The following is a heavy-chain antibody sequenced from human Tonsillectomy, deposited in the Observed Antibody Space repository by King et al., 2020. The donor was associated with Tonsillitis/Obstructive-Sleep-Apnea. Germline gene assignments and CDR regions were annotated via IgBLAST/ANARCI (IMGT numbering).Heavy chain of an antibody. V-gene: IGHV2-70*11. CDR1: GFSLSTSGMC. CDR3: ARILHEYSGYSLDY. D-gene: IGHD5-12*01. Sequence: TLKESGPALVKPTQTLTLTCTFSGFSLSTSGMCVSWIRQPPGKALEWLARIDWDDDKYYSTSLKTRLTISKDTSKNQVVLTMTNMDPVDTATYYCARILHEYSGYSLDYWGQGTLVTVSS. J-gene: IGHJ4*02. CDR2: IDWDDDK.